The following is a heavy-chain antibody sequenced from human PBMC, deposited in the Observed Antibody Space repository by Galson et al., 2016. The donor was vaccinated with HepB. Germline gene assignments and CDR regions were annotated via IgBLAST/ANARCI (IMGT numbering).Heavy chain of an antibody. D-gene: IGHD1-14*01. V-gene: IGHV1-18*01. Sequence: SVKVSCKASGYTFTSFGITWVRQAPGLGLEWLGWIRPNNGDTRYGQKFQVRVTITADDSSRTVYMEMRSLASEDTAVYYCARGGPSNQALFFPEPFRTWGQGTLVTVSS. CDR1: GYTFTSFG. J-gene: IGHJ5*02. CDR3: ARGGPSNQALFFPEPFRT. CDR2: IRPNNGDT.